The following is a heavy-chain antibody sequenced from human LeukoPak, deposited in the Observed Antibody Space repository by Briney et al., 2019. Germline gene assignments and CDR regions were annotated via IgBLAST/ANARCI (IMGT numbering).Heavy chain of an antibody. Sequence: GGSLRLSCEAAGFIFRNYWMGWVRQAPGKGLEWVANINEDGSGKYYVDSVKGRFTISRDNAKNSLYLQMNILRAEDTAVFYCLSGPGHCGQGALVTVSS. J-gene: IGHJ4*02. CDR1: GFIFRNYW. V-gene: IGHV3-7*01. CDR3: LSGPGH. CDR2: INEDGSGK.